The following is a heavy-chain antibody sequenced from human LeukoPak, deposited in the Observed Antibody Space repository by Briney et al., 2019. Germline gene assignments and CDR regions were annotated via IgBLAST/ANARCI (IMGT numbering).Heavy chain of an antibody. V-gene: IGHV4-59*01. Sequence: NPSETLSLTCTVSGGSISSYYWSWIRQPPGKGLEWIGYIYYSGSTNYNPSLKSRVTISVDTSKNQFSLKLSSVTAADTAVYYCARAKGWMLLYYYYGMDVWGQGTTVTVSS. CDR3: ARAKGWMLLYYYYGMDV. J-gene: IGHJ6*02. CDR2: IYYSGST. D-gene: IGHD6-19*01. CDR1: GGSISSYY.